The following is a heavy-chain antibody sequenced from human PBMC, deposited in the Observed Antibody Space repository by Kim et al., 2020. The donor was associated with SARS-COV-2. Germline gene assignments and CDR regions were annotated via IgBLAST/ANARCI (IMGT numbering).Heavy chain of an antibody. J-gene: IGHJ3*02. V-gene: IGHV3-72*01. Sequence: GGSLRLSCAASGLNFADHYMDWVRQAPGGGLELVGRIGNRVYSYTTEYAASVKDRFTISRNDAENSLHLQMNSLKTDDTAVYYCTRGYSGEPIYAFDIWGQGTMVTVSS. CDR2: IGNRVYSYTT. CDR3: TRGYSGEPIYAFDI. CDR1: GLNFADHY. D-gene: IGHD5-12*01.